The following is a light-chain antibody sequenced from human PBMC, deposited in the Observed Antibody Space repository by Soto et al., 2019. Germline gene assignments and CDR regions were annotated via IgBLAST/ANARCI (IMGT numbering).Light chain of an antibody. CDR3: SSYTTGSPYVV. Sequence: QSVLTQPASVSGSPGQSITISCTGTSSDVGGYNHISWYQQHPGKVPQLLIYNVSHRPSGVSNRFYGSKSGNTASLTISGLQAEDEADYHCSSYTTGSPYVVFGGGTKLTVL. CDR1: SSDVGGYNH. J-gene: IGLJ2*01. CDR2: NVS. V-gene: IGLV2-14*01.